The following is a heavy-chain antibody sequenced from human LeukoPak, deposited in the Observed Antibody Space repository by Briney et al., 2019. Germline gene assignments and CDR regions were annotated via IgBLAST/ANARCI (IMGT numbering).Heavy chain of an antibody. J-gene: IGHJ4*02. CDR1: GYTLTELS. CDR2: FDTEDGET. V-gene: IGHV1-24*01. D-gene: IGHD6-19*01. Sequence: ATVKVSCKVSGYTLTELSMHWVRQAPGKGLEWMGGFDTEDGETIYAQKSQGRVTMTEDTSTDTPYMELSSLRSEDTAVYYCATGIAVAGTGNYWGQGTLVTV. CDR3: ATGIAVAGTGNY.